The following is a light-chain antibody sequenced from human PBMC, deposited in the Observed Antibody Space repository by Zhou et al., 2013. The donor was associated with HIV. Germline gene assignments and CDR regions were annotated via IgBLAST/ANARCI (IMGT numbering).Light chain of an antibody. Sequence: DIVLTQSPGTLSLSPGERVTLSCRASQHINSNYLAWYQQKPGQAPRLLIYAASSRATGVPDRFSGSGSGTDFTLTISRLEPEDFATYYCQQLNSYPLTFGGGTKVEIK. CDR2: AAS. V-gene: IGKV3D-20*02. J-gene: IGKJ4*01. CDR3: QQLNSYPLT. CDR1: QHINSNY.